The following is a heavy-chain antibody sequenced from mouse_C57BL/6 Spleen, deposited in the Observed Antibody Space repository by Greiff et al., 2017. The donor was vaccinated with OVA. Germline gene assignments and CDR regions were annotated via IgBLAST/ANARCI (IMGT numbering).Heavy chain of an antibody. J-gene: IGHJ4*01. CDR2: IDPSDSYT. Sequence: QVQLQQPGAELVKPGASVKLSCKASGYTFTSYWMQWVKQRPGQGLEWIGEIDPSDSYTNYNQKFKGKATLTVDTSSSTAYMQLSSLTSEDSAVYYCARRGAGPPYDYAMDYWGQGTSVTVSS. CDR3: ARRGAGPPYDYAMDY. CDR1: GYTFTSYW. D-gene: IGHD6-5*01. V-gene: IGHV1-50*01.